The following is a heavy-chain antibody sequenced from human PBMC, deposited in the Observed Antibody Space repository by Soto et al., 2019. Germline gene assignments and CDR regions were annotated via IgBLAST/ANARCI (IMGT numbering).Heavy chain of an antibody. Sequence: QVQLVQSGAEVKKPGASVKVSCKASGYTFTSYGISWERQAPGQGLQWMGWISAYNGNTNYAQRLQGRVTMTTDTSPSTAYMKLRSRSSDAKGVYYGAYGMGYYGSGSPFDYWGQGTLVTVSS. CDR1: GYTFTSYG. V-gene: IGHV1-18*01. J-gene: IGHJ4*02. CDR3: AYGMGYYGSGSPFDY. D-gene: IGHD3-10*01. CDR2: ISAYNGNT.